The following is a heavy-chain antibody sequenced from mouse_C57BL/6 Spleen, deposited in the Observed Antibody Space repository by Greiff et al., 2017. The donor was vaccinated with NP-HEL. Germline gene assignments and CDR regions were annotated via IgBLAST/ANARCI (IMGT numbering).Heavy chain of an antibody. CDR1: GYTFTTYP. J-gene: IGHJ2*01. D-gene: IGHD1-1*01. CDR3: ARGGYYYGSSYGYFDY. Sequence: QVQLKESGAELVKPGASVKMSCKASGYTFTTYPIEWMKQNHGKSLEWIGNFHPYNDDTKYNEKFKGKATLTVEKSSSTVYLELSRLTSDDSAVYYCARGGYYYGSSYGYFDYWGQGTTLTVSS. V-gene: IGHV1-47*01. CDR2: FHPYNDDT.